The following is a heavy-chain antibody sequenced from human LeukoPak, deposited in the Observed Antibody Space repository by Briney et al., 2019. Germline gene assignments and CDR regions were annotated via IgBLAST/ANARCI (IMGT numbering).Heavy chain of an antibody. CDR3: ARVLVAWFGDKAFDY. J-gene: IGHJ4*02. CDR2: INPNGGAT. Sequence: GASVKVSCKTSGYTFTNYYIHWVRQAPGQDLECMGIINPNGGATSYTQKFQGRVTMTRDTSTSTVYMELSSLRSEDTAVYYCARVLVAWFGDKAFDYWGQGTLVTVSS. V-gene: IGHV1-46*01. CDR1: GYTFTNYY. D-gene: IGHD3-10*01.